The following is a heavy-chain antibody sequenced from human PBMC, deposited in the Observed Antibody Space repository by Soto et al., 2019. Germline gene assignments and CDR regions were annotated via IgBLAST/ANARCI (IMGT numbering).Heavy chain of an antibody. CDR3: ASEAGPYTPKWFDP. Sequence: EVKLVESGGGSVQPGGSLRLSCAGSGYTVSTSFVSWVRQPPGKGLEWVSVIYSGGGTYYADSVKGRFTISRDNSKTMLDLQMNCLRVEDTAVYYCASEAGPYTPKWFDPWGRGTLVTVSS. CDR1: GYTVSTSF. CDR2: IYSGGGT. J-gene: IGHJ5*02. V-gene: IGHV3-66*01. D-gene: IGHD5-18*01.